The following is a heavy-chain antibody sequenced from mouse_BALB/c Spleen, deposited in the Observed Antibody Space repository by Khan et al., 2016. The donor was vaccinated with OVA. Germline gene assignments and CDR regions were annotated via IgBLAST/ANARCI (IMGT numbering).Heavy chain of an antibody. V-gene: IGHV3-2*02. CDR3: ARGNYYGYYFDY. J-gene: IGHJ2*01. CDR2: ISYSGVT. Sequence: EVQLQESGPGLVKPSQSLSLTCTVTGYSITSGYAWNWIRQLPGNKLEWMGYISYSGVTSYTPSLKSRISITRDTSTNQFFLQLNSVTTEDTATYYCARGNYYGYYFDYWGQGTTLTVSS. CDR1: GYSITSGYA. D-gene: IGHD1-1*01.